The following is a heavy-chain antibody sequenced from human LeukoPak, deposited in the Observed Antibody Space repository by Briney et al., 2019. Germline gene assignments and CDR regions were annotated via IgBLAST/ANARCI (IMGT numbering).Heavy chain of an antibody. Sequence: PGGSLRLSCAASGFTFSDYYMTWIRQAPGKGLEWVSYISNTGSSIYYADSVKGRFTISRDNAKNSLYLQMNSPRAEDTAVYYCARGAAGNWFDPWGQGTLVTVSS. CDR1: GFTFSDYY. CDR2: ISNTGSSI. D-gene: IGHD2-15*01. J-gene: IGHJ5*02. V-gene: IGHV3-11*04. CDR3: ARGAAGNWFDP.